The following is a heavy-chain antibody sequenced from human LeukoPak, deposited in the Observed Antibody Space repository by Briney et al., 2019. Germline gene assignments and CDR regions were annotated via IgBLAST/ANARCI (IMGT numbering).Heavy chain of an antibody. CDR2: INPNSGGT. J-gene: IGHJ5*02. V-gene: IGHV1-2*02. CDR1: GYTFTGYY. CDR3: ARLLGYCSGGSCRRLFDP. Sequence: SVNVSCKASGYTFTGYYLHWVRPAPGQGVEWMGWINPNSGGTNYAQKFQGRVTMTRDTSISTAYMELSRLRSDDTAVYYCARLLGYCSGGSCRRLFDPWGQGTLVTVSS. D-gene: IGHD2-15*01.